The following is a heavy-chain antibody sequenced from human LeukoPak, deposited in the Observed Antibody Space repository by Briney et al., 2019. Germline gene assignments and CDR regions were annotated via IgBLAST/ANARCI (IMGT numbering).Heavy chain of an antibody. V-gene: IGHV3-30-3*01. CDR3: ATIGDRRTGELYRIDY. CDR1: GFTFSSYA. Sequence: TGGSLRLSCAASGFTFSSYAMHWVRQAPRPGLEWVAVVSYDGSNKYYADSVKGRFTISRDNSKNTLYLQMNSLRAEDAAIYYCATIGDRRTGELYRIDYWGQGTLVTVSS. J-gene: IGHJ4*02. CDR2: VSYDGSNK. D-gene: IGHD7-27*01.